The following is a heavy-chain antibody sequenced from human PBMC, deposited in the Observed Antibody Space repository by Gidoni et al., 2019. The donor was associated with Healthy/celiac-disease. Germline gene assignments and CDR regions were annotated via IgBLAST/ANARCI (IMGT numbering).Heavy chain of an antibody. J-gene: IGHJ6*02. D-gene: IGHD4-4*01. CDR1: GFTFSSYG. V-gene: IGHV3-33*01. Sequence: QVQLVESGGGVVQPGRSLRLSCAASGFTFSSYGMHWVRQAPGKGLEWVAVIWYDGSNKYYADSVKGRFTISRDNSKNTLYLQMNSLRAEDTAVYYCARDYGVDYSFGHYYYYYGMDVWGQGTTVTVSS. CDR3: ARDYGVDYSFGHYYYYYGMDV. CDR2: IWYDGSNK.